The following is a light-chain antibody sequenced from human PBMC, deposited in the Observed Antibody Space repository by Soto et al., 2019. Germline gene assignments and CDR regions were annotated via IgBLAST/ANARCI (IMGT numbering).Light chain of an antibody. CDR2: GAS. CDR3: QQYGSSPT. J-gene: IGKJ1*01. Sequence: EIVLTQSPGTLSLSPGERATLSCRASQSVSSIYLAWYQQKPGQAPRLLIYGASSRATGIPDRFSGSGSGTDFPLTISRLEPEDFAVYYCQQYGSSPTFGQGTKVEIK. CDR1: QSVSSIY. V-gene: IGKV3-20*01.